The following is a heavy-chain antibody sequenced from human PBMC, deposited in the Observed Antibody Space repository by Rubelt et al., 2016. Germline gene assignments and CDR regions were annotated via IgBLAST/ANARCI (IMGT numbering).Heavy chain of an antibody. CDR1: GFTFSSYW. CDR2: INSDGSST. J-gene: IGHJ6*02. D-gene: IGHD3-10*01. Sequence: CAASGFTFSSYWMHWVRQAPGKGLVWVSRINSDGSSTSYADSVKGRFTISRDNAKNTLYLQMNSLRAEDTAVYYRARVYGSGCSFYYYYGMDVWGQGTTVTVSS. CDR3: ARVYGSGCSFYYYYGMDV. V-gene: IGHV3-74*01.